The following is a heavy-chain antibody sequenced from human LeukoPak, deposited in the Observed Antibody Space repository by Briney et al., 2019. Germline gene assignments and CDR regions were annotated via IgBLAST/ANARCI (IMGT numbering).Heavy chain of an antibody. D-gene: IGHD2-15*01. CDR3: ARPTYCSGGTCYHFDY. CDR1: GYSFTSYW. CDR2: IYPGDSDT. Sequence: GESLKISCKGSGYSFTSYWIGWVRQMPGKGLEWMGIIYPGDSDTRYSPSFHGHVTISADKSINTAYLQWSSLKASDTAMYYCARPTYCSGGTCYHFDYWGQGTLVTVSS. V-gene: IGHV5-51*01. J-gene: IGHJ4*02.